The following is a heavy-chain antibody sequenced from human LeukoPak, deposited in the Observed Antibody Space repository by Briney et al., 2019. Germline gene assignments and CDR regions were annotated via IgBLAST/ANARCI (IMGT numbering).Heavy chain of an antibody. D-gene: IGHD2-21*02. V-gene: IGHV2-70*04. Sequence: SGPTLVNPTQTLTLTCTFSGFSLSTSGMRVSWIRQPPGKALEWLARIDWDDDKFYSTSLKTRLTISKDTSKNQVVLTMTNMDPVDTATYYCARILMTLNAFDIWGQGTMVTVSS. CDR3: ARILMTLNAFDI. CDR2: IDWDDDK. CDR1: GFSLSTSGMR. J-gene: IGHJ3*02.